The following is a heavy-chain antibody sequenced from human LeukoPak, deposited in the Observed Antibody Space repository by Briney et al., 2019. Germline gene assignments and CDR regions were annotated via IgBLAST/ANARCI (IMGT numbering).Heavy chain of an antibody. D-gene: IGHD3-10*01. CDR3: ARGLGVRGVPDY. Sequence: PGGSLRLSCAASGFTFSTYWMHWVRQAPGKGLVWVSRIYSDGSTTTYADSVKGRFTISRDNAKTTLYLQMNSLRAEDTAVYYCARGLGVRGVPDYWGQGTLVTVSS. CDR2: IYSDGSTT. V-gene: IGHV3-74*03. CDR1: GFTFSTYW. J-gene: IGHJ4*02.